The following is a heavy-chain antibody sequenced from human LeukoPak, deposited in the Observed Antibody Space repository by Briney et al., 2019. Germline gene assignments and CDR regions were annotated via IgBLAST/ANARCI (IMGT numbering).Heavy chain of an antibody. D-gene: IGHD4-17*01. CDR1: GFTVSSNY. J-gene: IGHJ4*02. CDR3: ASTFYGDSPPY. CDR2: IYSGGST. V-gene: IGHV3-66*01. Sequence: PGGSLRLSCAASGFTVSSNYMSWVRQAPGKGLEWVSVIYSGGSTYYEDSVKGRFTISRDNSKNTLYLRMNSLRAEDTAVYYCASTFYGDSPPYWGQGTLVTVSS.